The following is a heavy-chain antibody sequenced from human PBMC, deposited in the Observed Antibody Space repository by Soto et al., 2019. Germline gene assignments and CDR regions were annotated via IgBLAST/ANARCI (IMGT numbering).Heavy chain of an antibody. Sequence: QVQLQESGPGLVKPSQTLSLTCTVSGGSISSGGYYWSWIRQHPGKGLEWIGYIYYSGSTYYNPSLKSRVSISVDTSKNKFSLKLSSVTAADTAVYDCAREYSSGWYFAFDIWGQGTMVTVSS. CDR2: IYYSGST. D-gene: IGHD6-19*01. J-gene: IGHJ3*02. V-gene: IGHV4-31*03. CDR3: AREYSSGWYFAFDI. CDR1: GGSISSGGYY.